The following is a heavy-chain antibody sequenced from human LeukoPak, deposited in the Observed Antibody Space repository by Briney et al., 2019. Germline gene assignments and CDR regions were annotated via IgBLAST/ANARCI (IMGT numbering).Heavy chain of an antibody. CDR3: ARDFSSSSTVYYYYYMDV. CDR2: IYSGTT. Sequence: GSLRLSCAASGFTFSSYAMSWIRQPPGKGLEWIGTIYSGTTYYNPSLKSRVTISLDTSKNQFSLKLSSVTAADTAIYYCARDFSSSSTVYYYYYMDVWGKGTTVTVSS. J-gene: IGHJ6*03. CDR1: GFTFSSYA. D-gene: IGHD6-6*01. V-gene: IGHV4-38-2*02.